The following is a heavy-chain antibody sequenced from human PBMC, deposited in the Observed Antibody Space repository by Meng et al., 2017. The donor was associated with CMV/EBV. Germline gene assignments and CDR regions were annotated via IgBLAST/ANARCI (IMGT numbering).Heavy chain of an antibody. Sequence: SDTLSLTCAVFGGSLRGFSWSWIRQPPGKGLEWIGEIHHGGSTNYNPSLKSRVTLSVDTSKNQFSLKMSSLTAADTAVYYCARGHAIWGQGTLVTVSS. CDR3: ARGHAI. V-gene: IGHV4-34*01. CDR2: IHHGGST. CDR1: GGSLRGFS. J-gene: IGHJ4*02.